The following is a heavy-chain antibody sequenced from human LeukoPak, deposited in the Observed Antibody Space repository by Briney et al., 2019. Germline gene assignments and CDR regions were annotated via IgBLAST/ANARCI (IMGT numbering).Heavy chain of an antibody. D-gene: IGHD2-2*01. CDR1: GFTFSTYE. J-gene: IGHJ5*02. V-gene: IGHV3-48*03. CDR3: ARGPLHVVVPAATWFDP. CDR2: ISSSGSTI. Sequence: GGSLRLSCAASGFTFSTYEMNWVRQAPGKGLEWVSYISSSGSTIYYADSVKGRFTISRDNAKNSLYLQMNSLRAEDTAVYYCARGPLHVVVPAATWFDPWGQGILVTVTS.